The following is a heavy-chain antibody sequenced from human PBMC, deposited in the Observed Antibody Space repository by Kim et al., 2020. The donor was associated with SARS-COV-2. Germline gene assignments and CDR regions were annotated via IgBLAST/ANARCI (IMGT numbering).Heavy chain of an antibody. CDR1: GLTFDDYA. D-gene: IGHD6-19*01. Sequence: GGSLRLSCAASGLTFDDYAMHWVRQAPGKGLEWVSGISWNSGSIGYADSVKGRFTISRDNAKNSLYLQMNSLRAEDTALYYCAKGGTGIAVAGNFDYWGQGTLVTVSS. CDR2: ISWNSGSI. V-gene: IGHV3-9*01. CDR3: AKGGTGIAVAGNFDY. J-gene: IGHJ4*02.